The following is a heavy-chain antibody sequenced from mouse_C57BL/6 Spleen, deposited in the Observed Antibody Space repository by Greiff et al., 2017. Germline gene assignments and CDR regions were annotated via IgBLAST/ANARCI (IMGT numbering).Heavy chain of an antibody. D-gene: IGHD2-3*01. V-gene: IGHV1-26*01. Sequence: EVQLQQSGPELVKPGASVKISCKASGYTFTDYYMNWVKQSHGKSLEWIGDINPNNGGTSYNQKFKGKATLTVDKSSSTAYMELRSLTSEDSAVYYCARRIYDGYHYYAMDYWGQGTSVTVSS. CDR3: ARRIYDGYHYYAMDY. CDR1: GYTFTDYY. J-gene: IGHJ4*01. CDR2: INPNNGGT.